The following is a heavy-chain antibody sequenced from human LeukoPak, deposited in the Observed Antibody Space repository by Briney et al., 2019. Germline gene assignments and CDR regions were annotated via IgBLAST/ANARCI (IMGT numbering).Heavy chain of an antibody. D-gene: IGHD2-2*01. CDR3: ASSEVRRYCSSTSCFGLDY. V-gene: IGHV1-2*06. Sequence: ASVKVSCKASGYIFTGYYMHWVRQAPGQGLEWMGRINPNSGGTNYAQKFQGRVTMTRDTSISTAYMELSRLRSDDTAVYYCASSEVRRYCSSTSCFGLDYWGQGTLVTVSS. CDR1: GYIFTGYY. CDR2: INPNSGGT. J-gene: IGHJ4*02.